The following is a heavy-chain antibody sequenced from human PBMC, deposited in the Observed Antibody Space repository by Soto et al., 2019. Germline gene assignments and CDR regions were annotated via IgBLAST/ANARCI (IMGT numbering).Heavy chain of an antibody. J-gene: IGHJ6*02. CDR1: GFTFSSYG. D-gene: IGHD2-2*01. CDR2: ISKDGSNK. CDR3: AKDMATTSRPTYYYYGMDV. V-gene: IGHV3-30*18. Sequence: LRLSCAASGFTFSSYGIHWVRQAPGKGLEWVAVISKDGSNKYYADSVKGRFTISRDNSKNTLDLQMNSLRAEDTAVYHCAKDMATTSRPTYYYYGMDVWGQGTTVTVSS.